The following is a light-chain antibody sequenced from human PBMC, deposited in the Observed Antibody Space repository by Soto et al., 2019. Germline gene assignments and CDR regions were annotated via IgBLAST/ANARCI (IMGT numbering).Light chain of an antibody. CDR3: NSYTSISTWV. CDR1: SSDVGGYNY. V-gene: IGLV2-14*03. CDR2: DVS. Sequence: QSALTQPASVSGSPGQSITISCSGTSSDVGGYNYVSWFQHHPGKPPKLIIYDVSNRPSGVSNRFSGSKSGSTASLTISGLQAEDEADYYCNSYTSISTWVFGGGTKVTVL. J-gene: IGLJ3*02.